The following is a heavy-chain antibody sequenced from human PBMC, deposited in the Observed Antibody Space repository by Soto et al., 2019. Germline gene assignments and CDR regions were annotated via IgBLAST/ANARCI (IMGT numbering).Heavy chain of an antibody. V-gene: IGHV3-23*01. Sequence: GGSLRLSCAASGFTFSSYAMNWVRQAPGKGLEWVSAVSGNGVSTYYADSVKGRFIISRDNSKNTLNLQMNSLRAEDTAVHYCAKEGPSAAPLTPTNWFDPWGQGALVTVSS. J-gene: IGHJ5*02. CDR1: GFTFSSYA. CDR2: VSGNGVST. CDR3: AKEGPSAAPLTPTNWFDP. D-gene: IGHD2-2*01.